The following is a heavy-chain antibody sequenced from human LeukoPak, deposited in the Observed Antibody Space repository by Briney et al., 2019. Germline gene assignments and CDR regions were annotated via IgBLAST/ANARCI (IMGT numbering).Heavy chain of an antibody. J-gene: IGHJ6*02. Sequence: GGSLRLSCAASGLTVNSSYMSWVRQAPGKGLEWVSVIYSDIRTYYADSVKGRFTISKDNSKNTLYLQMNNLRAEDTAVYYCARDREYCSGGSCYLNGMDVWGQGTTVTVYS. D-gene: IGHD2-15*01. CDR3: ARDREYCSGGSCYLNGMDV. CDR1: GLTVNSSY. CDR2: IYSDIRT. V-gene: IGHV3-66*01.